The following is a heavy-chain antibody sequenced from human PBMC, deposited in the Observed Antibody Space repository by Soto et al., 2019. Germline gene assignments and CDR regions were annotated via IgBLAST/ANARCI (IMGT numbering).Heavy chain of an antibody. V-gene: IGHV4-30-4*01. CDR1: GVSVTNGDYY. CDR3: ARQRRGGYWFDP. J-gene: IGHJ5*02. Sequence: SETLSLTCAVSGVSVTNGDYYWSWMRQSPGKGLEWIGNIYYSETTSYNPSLNSRLSISIDTSRNQFSLQLTSVTAADTAIYYCARQRRGGYWFDPWGQGTLVSVSS. CDR2: IYYSETT.